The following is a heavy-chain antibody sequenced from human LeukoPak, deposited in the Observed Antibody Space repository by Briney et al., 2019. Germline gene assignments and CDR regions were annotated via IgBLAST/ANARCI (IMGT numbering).Heavy chain of an antibody. V-gene: IGHV3-23*01. J-gene: IGHJ5*02. CDR3: AKDGYRSHYNWFAP. Sequence: GRFLRLSCAASGFIFSSYAMSWVRQAPGKGLEWVSAISGSGGSTYYADSVKGRFTISRDNSKNTLYLQMNSLRAEDTAVYYCAKDGYRSHYNWFAPWGQGTLVTVSS. D-gene: IGHD3-16*02. CDR1: GFIFSSYA. CDR2: ISGSGGST.